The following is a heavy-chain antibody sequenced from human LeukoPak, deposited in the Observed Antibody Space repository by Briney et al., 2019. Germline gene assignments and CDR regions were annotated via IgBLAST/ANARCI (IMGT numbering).Heavy chain of an antibody. V-gene: IGHV4-59*08. CDR1: GGSISSYY. D-gene: IGHD6-13*01. CDR3: ARGRAAAD. J-gene: IGHJ4*02. Sequence: SETLSLTCTVSGGSISSYYWSWIRQPPGKGLEWIGYIYYSGSTNYNPSLKSRVTISVDTSKNQFSLKLSSVTAADTAVYYCARGRAAADWGQGTLVTVSS. CDR2: IYYSGST.